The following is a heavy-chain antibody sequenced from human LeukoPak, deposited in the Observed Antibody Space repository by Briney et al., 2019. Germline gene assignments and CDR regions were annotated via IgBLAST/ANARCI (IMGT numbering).Heavy chain of an antibody. CDR2: IWSDGSKK. V-gene: IGHV3-33*08. CDR3: ARDSSNGPGRNSYGMDV. Sequence: GGSLILSCAASGFTFSSYAMNWVRQAPGKGLERLAVIWSDGSKKNYGDSVKGRFTISRDNSKNTLYLEMSSLRAEDTAVYYCARDSSNGPGRNSYGMDVWGQGTTVTVSS. J-gene: IGHJ6*02. CDR1: GFTFSSYA. D-gene: IGHD3-10*01.